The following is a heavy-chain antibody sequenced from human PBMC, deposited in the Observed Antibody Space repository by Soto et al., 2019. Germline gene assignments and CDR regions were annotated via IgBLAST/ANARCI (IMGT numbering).Heavy chain of an antibody. D-gene: IGHD1-26*01. Sequence: QVQLVQSGAEVKTPGSSVRVSCRASGGTFTSLTMSWVRQAPGQGLEWMGRNIPLFGISNYAQKFQGRVTITADKSTNTSYMELSSLTSEDTAVYYCASPIVGPTNWGQGTLVTVSS. CDR2: NIPLFGIS. J-gene: IGHJ4*02. CDR3: ASPIVGPTN. CDR1: GGTFTSLT. V-gene: IGHV1-69*02.